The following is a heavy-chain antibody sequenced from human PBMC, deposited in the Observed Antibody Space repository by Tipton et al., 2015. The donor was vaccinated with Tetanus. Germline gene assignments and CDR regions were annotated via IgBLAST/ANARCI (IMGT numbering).Heavy chain of an antibody. CDR2: ISYDGSNK. CDR1: GFTFSSYA. V-gene: IGHV3-30*04. D-gene: IGHD4-17*01. J-gene: IGHJ2*01. CDR3: ARARDYGDYPPYWYFDL. Sequence: QLVQSGGGVVQPGRSLRLSCAASGFTFSSYAMHWVRQAPGKGLEWVAVISYDGSNKYYADSVKGRFTISRDNSKNTLYLQMNSLRAEDTAVYYCARARDYGDYPPYWYFDLWGRGTLVTVSS.